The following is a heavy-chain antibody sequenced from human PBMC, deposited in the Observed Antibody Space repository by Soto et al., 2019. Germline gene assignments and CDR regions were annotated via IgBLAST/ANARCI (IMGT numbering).Heavy chain of an antibody. CDR1: GFTFSSYA. D-gene: IGHD4-4*01. CDR3: AKDSNKYSSSLRGRYFDY. V-gene: IGHV3-23*01. J-gene: IGHJ4*02. CDR2: ISGGGSNT. Sequence: EVQLLESGGGLVQPGGSLRLSCAASGFTFSSYAMSWVRQAPGKGLEWVSAISGGGSNTFYADSVKGRFTISRDNSKNTLLLQMNSLGAEDTAVYYCAKDSNKYSSSLRGRYFDYWGQGIGVTVSS.